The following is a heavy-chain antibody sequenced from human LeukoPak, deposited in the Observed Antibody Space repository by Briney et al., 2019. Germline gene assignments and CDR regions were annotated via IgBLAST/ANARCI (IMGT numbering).Heavy chain of an antibody. D-gene: IGHD3-3*01. CDR3: ARDLLNYYDFWSGYPIEGFDY. Sequence: ASVKVSCKASGYTFTSYGISWVRQAPGQGLEWMGWISAYNGSTNYAQKLQGRVTMTTDTSTNTAYMELRSLRSDDTAVYYCARDLLNYYDFWSGYPIEGFDYWGQGTLVTVSS. CDR2: ISAYNGST. CDR1: GYTFTSYG. V-gene: IGHV1-18*01. J-gene: IGHJ4*02.